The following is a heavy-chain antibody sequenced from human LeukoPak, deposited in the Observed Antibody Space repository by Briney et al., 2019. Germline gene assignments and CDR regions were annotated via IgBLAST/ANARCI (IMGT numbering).Heavy chain of an antibody. CDR2: INHSGST. Sequence: SETLSLTCAVYGGSFSGYYWSWIRQPPGKGLEWIGEINHSGSTNYNPSLKSRVTISVDTSKNQFSLKLSSATAADTAVYYCARGGYTNNWFDPWGQGTLVTVSS. V-gene: IGHV4-34*01. CDR3: ARGGYTNNWFDP. D-gene: IGHD5-24*01. J-gene: IGHJ5*02. CDR1: GGSFSGYY.